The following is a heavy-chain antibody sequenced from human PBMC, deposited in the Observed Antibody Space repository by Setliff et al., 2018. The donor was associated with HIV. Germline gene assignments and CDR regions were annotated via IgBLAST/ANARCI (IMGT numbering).Heavy chain of an antibody. Sequence: PGRSLRLSCAVSGFTFTSYAMSWVRQAPGKGLEWVAVVSYDAERKYYADSVKGRFTISRDNPRNTVYLQMTGLRLDDTAVYYCARDPAAWVTELGILGYWGQGTLVTVSS. CDR3: ARDPAAWVTELGILGY. J-gene: IGHJ4*02. V-gene: IGHV3-30*03. CDR1: GFTFTSYA. D-gene: IGHD3-3*01. CDR2: VSYDAERK.